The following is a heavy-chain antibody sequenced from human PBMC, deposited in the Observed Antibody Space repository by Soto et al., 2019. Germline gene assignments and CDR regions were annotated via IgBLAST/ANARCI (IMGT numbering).Heavy chain of an antibody. CDR2: VNTYTGNP. CDR1: GYTFTNYA. J-gene: IGHJ4*02. CDR3: ARDSQDSTGWQRFDS. V-gene: IGHV1-18*01. Sequence: QVQLVQSGVEVKKPGASVKVSCKASGYTFTNYAISWVRQAPGRGLEWMGWVNTYTGNPNYAQILQGRVPMTTDTSTGTAYMELRSLKSDDSAVYYCARDSQDSTGWQRFDSWGQGTLVTVSS. D-gene: IGHD6-25*01.